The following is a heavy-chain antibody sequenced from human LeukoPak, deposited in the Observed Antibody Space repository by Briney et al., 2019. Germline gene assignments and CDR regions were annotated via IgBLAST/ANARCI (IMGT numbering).Heavy chain of an antibody. V-gene: IGHV3-30*18. CDR2: ISYDGSNK. D-gene: IGHD3-10*01. CDR1: GFTFSSYG. CDR3: AKDAFYGSGPGI. Sequence: GRSLRLSCAASGFTFSSYGMHWVRQAPGKGLELVAVISYDGSNKYYADSVKGRFTISRDNSKNTLYLQMNSLRAEDTAVYYCAKDAFYGSGPGIWGQGTMVTVSS. J-gene: IGHJ3*02.